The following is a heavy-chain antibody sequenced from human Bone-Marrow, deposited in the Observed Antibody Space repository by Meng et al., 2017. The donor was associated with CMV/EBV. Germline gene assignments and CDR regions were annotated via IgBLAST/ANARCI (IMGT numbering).Heavy chain of an antibody. Sequence: GESLKISCAASGFTFSSYSMNWVRQAPGKGLEWVSSISSSSSYIYYADSVKGRFTISRDNAKNSLYLQMNSLRAEDTAVYYCARAHLRGGYDYWGQGTLVTVSS. CDR2: ISSSSSYI. CDR1: GFTFSSYS. V-gene: IGHV3-21*01. J-gene: IGHJ4*02. D-gene: IGHD3-10*01. CDR3: ARAHLRGGYDY.